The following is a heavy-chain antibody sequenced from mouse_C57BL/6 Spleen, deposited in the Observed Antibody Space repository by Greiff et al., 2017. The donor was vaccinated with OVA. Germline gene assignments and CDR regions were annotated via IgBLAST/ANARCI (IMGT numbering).Heavy chain of an antibody. CDR3: ARDHSPYAMDY. D-gene: IGHD2-12*01. CDR2: ISSGSSTI. J-gene: IGHJ4*01. Sequence: EVKVVESGGGLVKPGGSLKLSCAASGFTFSDYGMHWVRQAPEKGLEWVAYISSGSSTIYYADTVKGRFTISRDNAKNTLFLQMTSLRSEDTAMYYCARDHSPYAMDYWGQGTSVTVSS. V-gene: IGHV5-17*01. CDR1: GFTFSDYG.